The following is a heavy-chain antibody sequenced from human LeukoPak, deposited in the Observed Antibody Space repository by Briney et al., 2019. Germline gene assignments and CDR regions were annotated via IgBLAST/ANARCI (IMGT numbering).Heavy chain of an antibody. CDR2: IIPIFGTA. J-gene: IGHJ5*02. CDR3: ASSKKLRIGGGSWFDP. V-gene: IGHV1-69*13. CDR1: GGTFSSYA. Sequence: VASVKVSCKASGGTFSSYAISWVRQAPGQGLEWMGGIIPIFGTANYAQKFQGRVTITADESTSTAYMELSSLRSEDTAVYYCASSKKLRIGGGSWFDPWGQETLVTVSS. D-gene: IGHD3-16*01.